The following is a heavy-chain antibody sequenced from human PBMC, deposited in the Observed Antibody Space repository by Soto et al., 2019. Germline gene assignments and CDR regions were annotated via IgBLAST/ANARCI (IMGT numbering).Heavy chain of an antibody. V-gene: IGHV1-18*04. CDR3: AMDYGVRPEYSKH. Sequence: QVQLVQSGPDLKRPGASMKVSCKASGYTFTSYGISWVQQAPGQGLEWIAWISTLKGRTQYSQKAQRRVTLSTDTSSNSAYIEMTPLRVDDTAVYYCAMDYGVRPEYSKHRGQGTLVTVS. J-gene: IGHJ1*01. D-gene: IGHD4-17*01. CDR2: ISTLKGRT. CDR1: GYTFTSYG.